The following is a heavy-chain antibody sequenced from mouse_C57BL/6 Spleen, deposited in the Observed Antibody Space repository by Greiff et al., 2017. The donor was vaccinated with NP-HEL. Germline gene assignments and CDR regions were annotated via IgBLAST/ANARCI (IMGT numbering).Heavy chain of an antibody. V-gene: IGHV1-82*01. CDR1: GYAFSSSW. CDR2: LYPGDGDT. D-gene: IGHD1-1*01. Sequence: QVQLQQSGPELVKPGASVKISCKASGYAFSSSWMNWVKQRPGKGLEWIGRLYPGDGDTNYNGKFKGKATLTADKSSSTAYMQLSSLTSEDSAVYFCARYGTTVVAVDYWGQGTTLTVSS. J-gene: IGHJ2*01. CDR3: ARYGTTVVAVDY.